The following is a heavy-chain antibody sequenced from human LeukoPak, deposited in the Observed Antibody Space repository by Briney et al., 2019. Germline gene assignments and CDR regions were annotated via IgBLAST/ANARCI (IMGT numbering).Heavy chain of an antibody. J-gene: IGHJ4*02. Sequence: GSLRLSCKASGFIFSNYAMSWVRQAPGKGLEWVSIITGSGGGSYYADSVKGRFTLSRDNSKNILFLQMNSLRAEDTAVYFCAKKSLRSGPFDYWGQGTLVTVFS. V-gene: IGHV3-23*01. CDR2: ITGSGGGS. CDR3: AKKSLRSGPFDY. D-gene: IGHD3-3*01. CDR1: GFIFSNYA.